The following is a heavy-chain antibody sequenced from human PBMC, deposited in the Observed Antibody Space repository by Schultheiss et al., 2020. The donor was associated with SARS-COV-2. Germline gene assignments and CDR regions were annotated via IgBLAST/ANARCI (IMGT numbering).Heavy chain of an antibody. J-gene: IGHJ3*02. CDR2: IKSKTDGGTT. CDR3: TRLWEGYYDFWSGLVGDAFDI. Sequence: GGSLRLSCAASGFTFSNAWMSWVRQAPGKGLEWVGRIKSKTDGGTTDYAAPVKGRFTISRDDSKNTAYLQMNSLKTEDTAVYYCTRLWEGYYDFWSGLVGDAFDIWGQGTKVTVSS. CDR1: GFTFSNAW. D-gene: IGHD3-3*01. V-gene: IGHV3-15*01.